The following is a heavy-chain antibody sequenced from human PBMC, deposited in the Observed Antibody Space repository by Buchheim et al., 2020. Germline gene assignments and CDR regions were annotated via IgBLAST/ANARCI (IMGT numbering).Heavy chain of an antibody. J-gene: IGHJ2*01. CDR3: ARDPVTARSFEL. Sequence: QVQLEESGPGLVKPSETLSLTCSVSGSSVNSPGIHWSWIRQPPGKGPEYIGNIFYSGSTNYNPSLKSRLIISLDTSRNHFSLNLTSVTTADTAVYYCARDPVTARSFELWGRGTL. V-gene: IGHV4-61*03. D-gene: IGHD5-18*01. CDR2: IFYSGST. CDR1: GSSVNSPGIH.